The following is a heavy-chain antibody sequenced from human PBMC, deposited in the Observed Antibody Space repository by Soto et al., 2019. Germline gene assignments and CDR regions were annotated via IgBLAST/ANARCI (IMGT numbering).Heavy chain of an antibody. CDR1: GYTFTSYG. V-gene: IGHV1-18*01. J-gene: IGHJ4*02. CDR2: ISAYNGNA. D-gene: IGHD3-22*01. Sequence: GASVKVSCKASGYTFTSYGISSVRQAPGQGLEWMGWISAYNGNANYAQKLQGRVTMTTDTSTSTAYMELRSLRSDDTAVYYCARDGYYDSSGYRSDFDYWGQGTLVTVSS. CDR3: ARDGYYDSSGYRSDFDY.